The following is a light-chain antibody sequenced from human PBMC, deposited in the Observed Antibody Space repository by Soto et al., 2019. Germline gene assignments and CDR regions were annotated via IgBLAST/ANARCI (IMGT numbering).Light chain of an antibody. V-gene: IGKV3-15*01. CDR1: QSVSNK. CDR3: QQYSYWPYA. J-gene: IGKJ2*01. CDR2: AAS. Sequence: EVVLTQSPATLSVSPGERATLSCRASQSVSNKLAWYQHKPGQAPRLLISAASNRPTGIPVRFSGSGSGTDFTLTISSLQSEDFAVYYCQQYSYWPYAFGQGTKLEIK.